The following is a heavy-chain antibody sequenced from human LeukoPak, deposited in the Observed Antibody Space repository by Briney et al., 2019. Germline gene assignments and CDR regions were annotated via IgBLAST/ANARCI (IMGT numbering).Heavy chain of an antibody. CDR1: GGSISSSNW. V-gene: IGHV4-4*02. Sequence: SGTLSLTCAVSGGSISSSNWWSWVRQPPGKGLEWIGEIYHSGSTNYNPSLKSRVTISVDKPKNQFSMKLSSVTAADTAVYYCARAGSSGRTDYWGQGTLVTVSS. CDR2: IYHSGST. J-gene: IGHJ4*02. CDR3: ARAGSSGRTDY. D-gene: IGHD6-19*01.